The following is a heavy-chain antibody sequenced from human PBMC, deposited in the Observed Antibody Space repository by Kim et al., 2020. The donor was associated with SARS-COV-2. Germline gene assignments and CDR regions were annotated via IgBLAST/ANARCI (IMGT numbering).Heavy chain of an antibody. D-gene: IGHD6-13*01. CDR2: IYHSGTT. Sequence: SETLSLTCAVYGGSLSGYYWSWIRQPPGKGLEWIGEIYHSGTTNYNPSLKSRVTISVDTSKNQFSLKLSSVTAADTAVYYCARDLYHAPSNSWVRFDPWG. CDR1: GGSLSGYY. CDR3: ARDLYHAPSNSWVRFDP. V-gene: IGHV4-34*01. J-gene: IGHJ5*02.